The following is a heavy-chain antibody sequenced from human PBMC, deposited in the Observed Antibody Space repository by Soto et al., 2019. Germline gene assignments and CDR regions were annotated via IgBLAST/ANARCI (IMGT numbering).Heavy chain of an antibody. V-gene: IGHV4-61*01. CDR2: VYRNGAT. CDR1: SGSVRSGNYH. J-gene: IGHJ4*02. Sequence: SETLSLTCTGSSGSVRSGNYHWSWIRQPPGKGLEWIGHVYRNGATNYNPSLNRRATISLDTSKNQFTLTLISVTAADTATYYCARQEIPLACYGGDFDYRGQRTQGTVS. CDR3: ARQEIPLACYGGDFDY. D-gene: IGHD2-2*01.